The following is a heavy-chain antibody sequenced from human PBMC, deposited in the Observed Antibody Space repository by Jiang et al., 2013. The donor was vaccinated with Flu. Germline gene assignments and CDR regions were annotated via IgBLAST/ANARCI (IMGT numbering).Heavy chain of an antibody. CDR3: ASGKTYEAFDI. D-gene: IGHD3-3*01. V-gene: IGHV4-38-2*01. J-gene: IGHJ3*02. Sequence: LLKPSETLSLTCVVSGYSISTDYYWGWIRQPPGKGLEWIGSIYHSGSTYYNPSLKSRITISGDTSKNHFSLRLRSVTAADTAVYYCASGKTYEAFDIWGPRDNGHRLF. CDR2: IYHSGST. CDR1: GYSISTDYY.